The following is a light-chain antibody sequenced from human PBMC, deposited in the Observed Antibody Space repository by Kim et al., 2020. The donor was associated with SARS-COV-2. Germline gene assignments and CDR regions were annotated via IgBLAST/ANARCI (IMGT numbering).Light chain of an antibody. CDR3: CSFTMNVTWV. J-gene: IGLJ3*02. Sequence: GQSITISCSGTLSDVGTFSLISWYQQQPGKAPRLIMFDISHRPSGISGRFSGSKSGNTASLTISDLHPDDEAVYFCCSFTMNVTWVFGGGTQLTVL. CDR1: LSDVGTFSL. V-gene: IGLV2-23*02. CDR2: DIS.